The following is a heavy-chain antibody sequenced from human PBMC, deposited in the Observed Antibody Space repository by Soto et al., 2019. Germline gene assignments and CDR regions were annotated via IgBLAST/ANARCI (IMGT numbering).Heavy chain of an antibody. CDR3: ARSDSNYAPVDY. CDR1: GGSISSGGYS. J-gene: IGHJ4*02. V-gene: IGHV4-30-2*03. CDR2: IYYSGST. D-gene: IGHD4-4*01. Sequence: SETLSLTCAVSGGSISSGGYSCSWIRQPPGKGLEWIGNIYYSGSTYYNPSLKSRVTISVDTSKNQFSLKLSFVTAADTAVYYCARSDSNYAPVDYRGQGTLLTVSS.